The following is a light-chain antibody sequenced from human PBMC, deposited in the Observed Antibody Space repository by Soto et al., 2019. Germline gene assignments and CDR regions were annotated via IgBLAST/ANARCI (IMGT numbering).Light chain of an antibody. V-gene: IGLV2-14*01. CDR3: NAYTSGSTLV. Sequence: QSALTQPASVSGSPGQSITISCSGTSNDVGGYDYVSWYQQHPGKAPKLVIYEVSNRPSWVSNRFSGSKSGNTASLTISGLQPEDEADYYCNAYTSGSTLVFGGGTKLTVL. CDR1: SNDVGGYDY. J-gene: IGLJ2*01. CDR2: EVS.